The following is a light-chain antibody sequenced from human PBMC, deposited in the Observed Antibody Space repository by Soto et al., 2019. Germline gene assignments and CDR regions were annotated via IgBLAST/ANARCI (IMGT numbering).Light chain of an antibody. CDR2: AAS. Sequence: DVQMTQSPSSLSASVGDRVTITCRASQNINTYVNWYQQKPGKAPKLLIYAASRLQSGVSSRFSGSGSGTDFTLTVSSLQPEDFANYYCQQSFNTPRAFGQGTKVEIK. CDR3: QQSFNTPRA. CDR1: QNINTY. J-gene: IGKJ1*01. V-gene: IGKV1-39*01.